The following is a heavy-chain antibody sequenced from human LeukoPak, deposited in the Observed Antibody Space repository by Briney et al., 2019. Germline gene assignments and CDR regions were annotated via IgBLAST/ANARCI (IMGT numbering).Heavy chain of an antibody. Sequence: SETLSLTCAVYGGSFSGYYWSWIRQPPGKGLEWIGEINHSRSTNYNPSLKSRVTISVDTSKNQFSLKLSSVTAADTAVYYCARYGDYVNYYYGLDVWGKGTTVTVSS. V-gene: IGHV4-34*01. D-gene: IGHD4-17*01. J-gene: IGHJ6*04. CDR3: ARYGDYVNYYYGLDV. CDR1: GGSFSGYY. CDR2: INHSRST.